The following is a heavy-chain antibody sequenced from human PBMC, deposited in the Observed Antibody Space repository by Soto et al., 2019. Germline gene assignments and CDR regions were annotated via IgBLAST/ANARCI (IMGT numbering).Heavy chain of an antibody. D-gene: IGHD3-3*01. V-gene: IGHV3-23*01. CDR1: GFTFSDYG. CDR2: ISGSGDTT. J-gene: IGHJ4*02. CDR3: AKDFSTIFGVVIIAELVVY. Sequence: GGSLRLSCAASGFTFSDYGMSWVRQAPGKGLEWVSGISGSGDTTDYADSVKGRFTISRDNSKNTLYLQVNSLRADDTGVYYCAKDFSTIFGVVIIAELVVYWGQGTLVTVSS.